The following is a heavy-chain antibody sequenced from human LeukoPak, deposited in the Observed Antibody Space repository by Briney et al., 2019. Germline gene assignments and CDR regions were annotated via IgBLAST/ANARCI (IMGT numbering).Heavy chain of an antibody. V-gene: IGHV4-59*08. CDR3: ASLTYYYDSSGYYNWFDP. D-gene: IGHD3-22*01. CDR1: GGSISSYY. CDR2: IYYSGST. Sequence: PSETLSLTCTVSGGSISSYYWSWIRQPPGKGLEWIGYIYYSGSTNYNPSLKSRVTISVDTSKNQFSLKLSSVTAADTAVYYCASLTYYYDSSGYYNWFDPWGQGTLVTVSS. J-gene: IGHJ5*02.